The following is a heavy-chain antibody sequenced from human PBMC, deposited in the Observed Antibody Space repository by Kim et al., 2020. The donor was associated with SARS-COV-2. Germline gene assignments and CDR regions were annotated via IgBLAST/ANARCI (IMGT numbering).Heavy chain of an antibody. V-gene: IGHV3-23*01. J-gene: IGHJ4*02. CDR2: ISGSGGST. CDR3: AKDRRVYMTTVDLDY. D-gene: IGHD4-17*01. CDR1: GFTFSSYA. Sequence: GGSLRLSCAASGFTFSSYARSWVRQAPGKGLEWVSAISGSGGSTYYADSVKGRFTISRDNSKNTLYLQMNSLRAEDTAVYYCAKDRRVYMTTVDLDYWGQGTLVTVSS.